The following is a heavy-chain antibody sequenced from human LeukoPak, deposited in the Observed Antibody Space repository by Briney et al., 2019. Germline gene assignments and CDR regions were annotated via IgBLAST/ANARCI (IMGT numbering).Heavy chain of an antibody. J-gene: IGHJ4*02. V-gene: IGHV4-59*01. Sequence: SETLSLTCTVSGGSISSYYWSWIRQPPGKGLEWIGYIYYSGSTNYNPPFKSRVTISVDTSKNQVSLKLSSVTAADTAVYYCARHGSSSWAFDYWGQGTLVTVSS. CDR3: ARHGSSSWAFDY. CDR2: IYYSGST. CDR1: GGSISSYY. D-gene: IGHD6-13*01.